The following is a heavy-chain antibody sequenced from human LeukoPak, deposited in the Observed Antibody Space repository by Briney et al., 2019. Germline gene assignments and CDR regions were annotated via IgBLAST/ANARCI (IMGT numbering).Heavy chain of an antibody. CDR1: GFTFSSYG. CDR3: ARGGYYDFWSGYYSLEYYYYMDV. D-gene: IGHD3-3*01. J-gene: IGHJ6*03. V-gene: IGHV3-33*01. Sequence: PGRSLRLSCAASGFTFSSYGMHWVRQAPGKGLEWVAVIWYDGSNKYYADSVKGRFTISRDNSKNTLYLQMNSLRAEDTAVYYCARGGYYDFWSGYYSLEYYYYMDVWGKGTTVTVSS. CDR2: IWYDGSNK.